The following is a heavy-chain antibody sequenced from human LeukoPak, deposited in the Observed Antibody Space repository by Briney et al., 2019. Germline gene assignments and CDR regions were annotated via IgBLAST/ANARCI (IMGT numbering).Heavy chain of an antibody. CDR2: ISGSGGST. D-gene: IGHD1-26*01. CDR3: AREPWEQLSGMDV. Sequence: GGSLRLSCAASGFTFSIYAMSWVRQAPGKGLEWVSAISGSGGSTYYADSVKGRFTISRDNAKNSLYLQMNSLRAEDTAVYYCAREPWEQLSGMDVWGQGTTVTVSS. V-gene: IGHV3-23*01. J-gene: IGHJ6*02. CDR1: GFTFSIYA.